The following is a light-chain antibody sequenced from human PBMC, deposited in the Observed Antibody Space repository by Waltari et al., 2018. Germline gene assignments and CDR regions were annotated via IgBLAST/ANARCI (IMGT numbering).Light chain of an antibody. CDR3: QTWDGTTAV. Sequence: SYEVTQPPSVSVSPGQTARIICSGDILGHKFASWYQKKPGQSPVLVTYEDKKRPSGLSERFSGSNSGNTATLTISGTQAVDEADYYCQTWDGTTAVFGGGTKLIVL. CDR2: EDK. J-gene: IGLJ2*01. V-gene: IGLV3-1*01. CDR1: ILGHKF.